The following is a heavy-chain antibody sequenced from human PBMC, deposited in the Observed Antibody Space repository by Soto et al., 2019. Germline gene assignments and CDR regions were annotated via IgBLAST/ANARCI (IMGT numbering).Heavy chain of an antibody. CDR3: ARADLLAGYHSVYFDY. CDR1: GGSISSYY. CDR2: IYYSGST. Sequence: PSETLSLTCTVSGGSISSYYWSWIRQPPGKGLEWIGYIYYSGSTNYNPSLKSRVTISVDTSKNQFSLKLSSVTAADTAVYYCARADLLAGYHSVYFDYWGQGTLVTVSS. V-gene: IGHV4-59*01. D-gene: IGHD2-15*01. J-gene: IGHJ4*02.